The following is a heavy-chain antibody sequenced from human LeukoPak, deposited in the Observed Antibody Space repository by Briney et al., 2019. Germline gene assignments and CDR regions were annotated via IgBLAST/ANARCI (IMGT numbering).Heavy chain of an antibody. J-gene: IGHJ4*02. V-gene: IGHV3-15*01. CDR3: TTVTIGYCSGGSCSGDL. CDR2: IKSKTDGGTT. Sequence: PGGSLRLSCAASGFTFSNAWMSWVRQAPGKGLEWVGRIKSKTDGGTTDYAAPVKGRFTISRDDSKNTLYLRMNSLKTEDTAVYYCTTVTIGYCSGGSCSGDLWGQGTLVTVSS. D-gene: IGHD2-15*01. CDR1: GFTFSNAW.